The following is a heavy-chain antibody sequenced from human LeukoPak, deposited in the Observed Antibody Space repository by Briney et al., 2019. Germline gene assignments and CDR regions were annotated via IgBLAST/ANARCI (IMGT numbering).Heavy chain of an antibody. Sequence: PSETLSLTCTVSGGSISSYYWSWIRQPPGKGLEWIGYIYYSGSTNYNPSLKSRVTISVDTSKNQFSLKLSSVTAADTAVYYCAIHPSNSWYYFDYWDQGSLVTVSS. J-gene: IGHJ4*02. CDR3: AIHPSNSWYYFDY. CDR1: GGSISSYY. V-gene: IGHV4-59*01. CDR2: IYYSGST. D-gene: IGHD2/OR15-2a*01.